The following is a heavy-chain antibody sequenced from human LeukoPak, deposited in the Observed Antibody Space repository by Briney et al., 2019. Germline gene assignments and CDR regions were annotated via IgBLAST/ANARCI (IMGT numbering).Heavy chain of an antibody. CDR2: IDLNNGAT. J-gene: IGHJ4*02. Sequence: ASVKVSCKAAGFTFIDSCTHWVRQAPGQGPEWMGWIDLNNGATKYAPKFQGRVTITRDTSINTAYMELSSLTSDDTAVYCCARDAAEAAGSYFDYWGQGTLVTVSS. CDR1: GFTFIDSC. CDR3: ARDAAEAAGSYFDY. D-gene: IGHD6-13*01. V-gene: IGHV1-2*02.